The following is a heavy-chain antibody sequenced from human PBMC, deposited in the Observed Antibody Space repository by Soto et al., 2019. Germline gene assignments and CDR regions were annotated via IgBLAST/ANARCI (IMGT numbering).Heavy chain of an antibody. J-gene: IGHJ1*01. CDR3: AREHYDILTGYYFRGAEYFQH. CDR1: GYTFTSYG. Sequence: QVQLVQSGAEVKKPGASVKVSCKASGYTFTSYGISWVRQAPGQGLEWMGWISAYNGNTNYAQKLQGRVTMTTDTSTSTAYTELRSLRSDDTAVYYCAREHYDILTGYYFRGAEYFQHWGQGTLVTVSS. CDR2: ISAYNGNT. D-gene: IGHD3-9*01. V-gene: IGHV1-18*01.